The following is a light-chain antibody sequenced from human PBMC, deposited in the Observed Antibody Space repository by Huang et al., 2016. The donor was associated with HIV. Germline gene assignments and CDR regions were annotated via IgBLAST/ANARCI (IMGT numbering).Light chain of an antibody. CDR3: QQYYVTPLT. Sequence: DIVMTQSPDSLAVSLGERAIINCKSSQNIFHSPTNKNYFAWYQQKPGQPPKLLIYWAASRESGVPDRFSGSGSGTDFTLAISSLQAEDVAVYYCQQYYVTPLTFGGGTKVQIK. V-gene: IGKV4-1*01. CDR2: WAA. J-gene: IGKJ4*01. CDR1: QNIFHSPTNKNY.